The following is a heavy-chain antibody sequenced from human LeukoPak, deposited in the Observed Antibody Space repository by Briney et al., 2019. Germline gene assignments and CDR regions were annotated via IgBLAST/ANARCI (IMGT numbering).Heavy chain of an antibody. CDR3: ARDPYSSGWYPGNWFDP. D-gene: IGHD6-19*01. J-gene: IGHJ5*02. CDR2: IIPIFGIA. V-gene: IGHV1-69*04. CDR1: GGTFSSYA. Sequence: SVKVSCKASGGTFSSYAISWVRQAPGQGLEWMGRIIPIFGIANYAQKFQGRVTITADKSTSTAYMELSSLRSEDTAVYSCARDPYSSGWYPGNWFDPWGQGTLVTVSS.